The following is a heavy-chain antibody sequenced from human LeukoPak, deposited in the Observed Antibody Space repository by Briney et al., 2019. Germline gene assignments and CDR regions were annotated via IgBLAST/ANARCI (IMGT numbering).Heavy chain of an antibody. CDR3: AKLKSHYTLTGPFDY. J-gene: IGHJ4*02. V-gene: IGHV3-30*02. Sequence: PGESLRLSCAASEFTFGTYGMHWVRQAPGKGLEWVAFSRYDGSNKYYAEFVKGRFTISRDNSKNTLSLQMNSLRAEDTAVYYCAKLKSHYTLTGPFDYWGQGTLVTVSS. D-gene: IGHD3-9*01. CDR1: EFTFGTYG. CDR2: SRYDGSNK.